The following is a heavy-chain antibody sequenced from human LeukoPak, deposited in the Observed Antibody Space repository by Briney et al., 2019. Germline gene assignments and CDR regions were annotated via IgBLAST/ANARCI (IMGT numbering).Heavy chain of an antibody. V-gene: IGHV3-23*01. D-gene: IGHD2/OR15-2a*01. J-gene: IGHJ4*02. Sequence: GASLRLFCAGSGFTFSSHAMTWVRQAPEKGLEWVSTISGSGGSTYYADSVKGRFTVSRDNSKNTLYLQVNSLRAEDTAVYYCAKLPTSSLRGNFPFDFWGQGTLVTVSS. CDR2: ISGSGGST. CDR3: AKLPTSSLRGNFPFDF. CDR1: GFTFSSHA.